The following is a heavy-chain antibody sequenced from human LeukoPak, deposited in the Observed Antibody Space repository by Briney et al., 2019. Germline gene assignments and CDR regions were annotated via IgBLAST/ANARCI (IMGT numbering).Heavy chain of an antibody. J-gene: IGHJ3*02. CDR1: GYSFTSYW. CDR3: ARAGAENADYYDMGGISSAFDI. CDR2: IYPGDSDT. D-gene: IGHD3-22*01. Sequence: GESLKISCKGSGYSFTSYWIGWVRQMPGKGLEWMGIIYPGDSDTRYSPSFQGQVTISADKSISTAYLQWSSLKASDTAMYYCARAGAENADYYDMGGISSAFDIWGQGTMVTVSS. V-gene: IGHV5-51*01.